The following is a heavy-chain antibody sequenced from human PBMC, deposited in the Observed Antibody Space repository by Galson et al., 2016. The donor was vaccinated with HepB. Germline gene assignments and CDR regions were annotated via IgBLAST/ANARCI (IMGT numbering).Heavy chain of an antibody. V-gene: IGHV3-7*01. CDR3: TINHDYAFHT. Sequence: SLRLSCAASGFIFSTHWMSWVRQVPGKGLEWVANLKPDGSVEYYVDSVRGRFSISRDNAKNSLYLQMNSLRAEDTAVYYCTINHDYAFHTWGQGTVVTVSS. CDR2: LKPDGSVE. D-gene: IGHD1-14*01. CDR1: GFIFSTHW. J-gene: IGHJ3*02.